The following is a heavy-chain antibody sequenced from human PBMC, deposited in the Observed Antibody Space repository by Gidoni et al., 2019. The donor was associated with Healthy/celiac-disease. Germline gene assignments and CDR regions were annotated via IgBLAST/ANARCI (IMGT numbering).Heavy chain of an antibody. Sequence: QVQLQESGPGLVKPSQTLSLTCTVSGGSISSGSYYWSWIRPPAGKGLEWIVRIYTSGSTNYNPSLKSRVTISVDTSKNQFSLKLSSVTAADTAVYYCARFYDYGGNFYAFDIWGQGTMVTVSS. J-gene: IGHJ3*02. D-gene: IGHD4-17*01. CDR3: ARFYDYGGNFYAFDI. CDR1: GGSISSGSYY. CDR2: IYTSGST. V-gene: IGHV4-61*02.